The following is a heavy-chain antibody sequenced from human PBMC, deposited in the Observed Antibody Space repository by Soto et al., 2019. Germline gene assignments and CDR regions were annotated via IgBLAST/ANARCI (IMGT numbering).Heavy chain of an antibody. D-gene: IGHD3-16*01. CDR2: VKSKVDGETI. CDR1: GFTFNGAW. V-gene: IGHV3-15*07. J-gene: IGHJ4*02. CDR3: AADLPDWGAYAFDY. Sequence: EVQLVESGGGLVEPGGSLRLSCAASGFTFNGAWMNWVRQGPGKGLEWVGRVKSKVDGETIDYAAPVKGRFTISRDASRSTVYLQMNSLSTEDTAMYYCAADLPDWGAYAFDYWGQGALVTVSS.